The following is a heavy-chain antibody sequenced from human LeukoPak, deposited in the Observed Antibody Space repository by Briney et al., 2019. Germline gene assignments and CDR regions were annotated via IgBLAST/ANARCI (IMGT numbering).Heavy chain of an antibody. CDR2: ISSSSSYI. D-gene: IGHD1-26*01. Sequence: GGSLRLSCAASGFTFSSYSMNWVRQAPGKGLEWVSSISSSSSYIYYADSVKGRFTISRDNAKNSLYLQMNSLRAEDTAVYYCARLVGATRRFDPWGQGTLVTVSS. J-gene: IGHJ5*02. CDR1: GFTFSSYS. CDR3: ARLVGATRRFDP. V-gene: IGHV3-21*01.